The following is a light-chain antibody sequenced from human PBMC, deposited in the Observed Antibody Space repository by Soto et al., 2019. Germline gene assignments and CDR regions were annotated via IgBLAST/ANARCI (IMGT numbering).Light chain of an antibody. J-gene: IGKJ2*01. V-gene: IGKV3-20*01. Sequence: EIVLTQSPDTLSLSPGERATLSCRASQSVRSSYLAWYQQRPGQAPRLLIYGASSRATVIPDRFSGDGSGTDFTLTISRLEPEDFAVYYCQQYGSSPGYTFGQGTKLEIK. CDR3: QQYGSSPGYT. CDR2: GAS. CDR1: QSVRSSY.